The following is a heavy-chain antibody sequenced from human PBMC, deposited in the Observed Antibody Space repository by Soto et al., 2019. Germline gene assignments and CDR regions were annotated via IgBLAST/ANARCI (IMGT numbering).Heavy chain of an antibody. CDR3: AFLRDYGDYVVNIVAFDI. CDR1: GYNFSSYG. J-gene: IGHJ3*02. Sequence: GGSMKGSCQASGYNFSSYGISWGRQAPGQRVEWGGWINANNGIKTYAQKLKGRVTMPTDTPTSTAYMELRGLRLDDRAVFYFAFLRDYGDYVVNIVAFDIWGQGTMVTVSS. V-gene: IGHV1-18*01. CDR2: INANNGIK. D-gene: IGHD4-17*01.